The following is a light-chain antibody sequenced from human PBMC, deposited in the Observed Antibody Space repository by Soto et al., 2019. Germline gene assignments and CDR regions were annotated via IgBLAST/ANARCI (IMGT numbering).Light chain of an antibody. Sequence: EIVMTQSPATLSVSPGERATLSCRATQSVSNNLAWYQQKPGQAPRLLIYGASTRATGIPARFSGSGSGTEFTLTISSLQSEDFAAYYCQHYNNWPRTFGQGTKVEIK. V-gene: IGKV3-15*01. CDR2: GAS. CDR1: QSVSNN. J-gene: IGKJ1*01. CDR3: QHYNNWPRT.